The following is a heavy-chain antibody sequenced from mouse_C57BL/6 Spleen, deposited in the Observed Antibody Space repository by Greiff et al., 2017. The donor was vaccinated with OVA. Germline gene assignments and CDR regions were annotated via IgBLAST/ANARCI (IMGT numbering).Heavy chain of an antibody. Sequence: EVKVEESGGGLVQPGGSLSLSCAASGFTFTDYYMSWVRQPPGKALEWLGFIRNKANGYTTEYSASVKGRFTISRDNSQSILYLQMNALRAEDSATYYCARYGNYVFDYWGQGTTLTVSS. D-gene: IGHD2-1*01. CDR2: IRNKANGYTT. J-gene: IGHJ2*01. V-gene: IGHV7-3*01. CDR3: ARYGNYVFDY. CDR1: GFTFTDYY.